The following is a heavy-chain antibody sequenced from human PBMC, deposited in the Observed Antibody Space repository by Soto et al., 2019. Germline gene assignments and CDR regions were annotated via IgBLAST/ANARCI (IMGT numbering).Heavy chain of an antibody. J-gene: IGHJ4*02. D-gene: IGHD5-18*01. CDR1: GGSIRSYY. CDR3: ARGAADTAMVDS. Sequence: KASETLSLTCTVSGGSIRSYYWTWIRQPPGKGLEWLGYIFYSGSTFYNPSLKSRVTISIHTSKSQFSLQLTSVTAADTAVYYCARGAADTAMVDSWGQGTLVTVSS. V-gene: IGHV4-59*01. CDR2: IFYSGST.